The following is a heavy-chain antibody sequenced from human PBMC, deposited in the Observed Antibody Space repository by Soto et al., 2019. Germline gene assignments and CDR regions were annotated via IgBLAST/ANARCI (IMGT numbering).Heavy chain of an antibody. CDR2: INHSGST. Sequence: PSETLSLTCAVYGGSFSGYYWSWIRQPPGKGLEWIGEINHSGSTNYNPSLKSRVTISVDTSKNQFSLKLSSVTAADTAVHYCARHRRRIAAAGTGGWFDPWGPGTLVTVSS. CDR3: ARHRRRIAAAGTGGWFDP. V-gene: IGHV4-34*01. D-gene: IGHD6-13*01. CDR1: GGSFSGYY. J-gene: IGHJ5*02.